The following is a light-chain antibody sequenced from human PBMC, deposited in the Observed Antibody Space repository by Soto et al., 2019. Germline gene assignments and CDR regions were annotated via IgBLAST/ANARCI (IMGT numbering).Light chain of an antibody. CDR3: AAWDDSLNGWV. J-gene: IGLJ3*02. V-gene: IGLV1-44*01. Sequence: QSVLTQPPSASGTPGQRVTISCSGSSSNIGRNTVSWYQQLSGTAPKLLIYGDNQRPSGVPDRFSGSKSATSASQAISGLQSEDETDYYCAAWDDSLNGWVFGGGTKLTVL. CDR2: GDN. CDR1: SSNIGRNT.